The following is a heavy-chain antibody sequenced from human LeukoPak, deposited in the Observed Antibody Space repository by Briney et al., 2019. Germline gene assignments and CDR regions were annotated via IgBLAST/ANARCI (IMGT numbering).Heavy chain of an antibody. CDR1: GFTFSSYA. CDR2: ISYDGSNK. J-gene: IGHJ4*02. CDR3: ARGATQYYFDY. V-gene: IGHV3-30-3*01. Sequence: GGSLRLSCAAFGFTFSSYAMHWVRQAPGKGLEWVAVISYDGSNKYYADSVKGRFTISRDNSKNTLYLQMNSLRAEDTAVYYCARGATQYYFDYWGQGTLVTVSS.